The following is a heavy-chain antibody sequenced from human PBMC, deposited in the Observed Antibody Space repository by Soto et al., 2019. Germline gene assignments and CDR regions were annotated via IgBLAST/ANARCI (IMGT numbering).Heavy chain of an antibody. D-gene: IGHD3-10*01. J-gene: IGHJ4*02. CDR1: GDSSSSMNW. V-gene: IGHV4-4*02. CDR3: ARYDYGSGNDYNIDY. CDR2: IHHSGST. Sequence: SETLSLTCAVSGDSSSSMNWWSWVRQPPGKGLEWIGEIHHSGSTNYNPSLKSRVTISVEKSWNQFSLKLSSVTAADTAVYYCARYDYGSGNDYNIDYWGQGILVTVS.